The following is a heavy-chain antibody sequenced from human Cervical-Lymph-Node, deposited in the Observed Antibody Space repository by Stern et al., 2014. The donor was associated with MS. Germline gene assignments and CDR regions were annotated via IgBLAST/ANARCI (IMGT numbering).Heavy chain of an antibody. CDR2: INTDTGNP. Sequence: VQLVQSGSELRKPGASVKVSCKASGYPFTSEAMNWVRQAPGQAFEWMGWINTDTGNPTYAQGFAGRFVFSLDASVSTAYLQIRDLKAEDTAVYYCTRGPMASFDFWGQGTLVTVSS. J-gene: IGHJ4*02. CDR1: GYPFTSEA. V-gene: IGHV7-4-1*02. D-gene: IGHD5-24*01. CDR3: TRGPMASFDF.